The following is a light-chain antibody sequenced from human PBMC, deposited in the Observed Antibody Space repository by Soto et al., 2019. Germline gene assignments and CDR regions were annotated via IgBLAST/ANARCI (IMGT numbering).Light chain of an antibody. CDR1: QSVSSSY. J-gene: IGKJ2*01. CDR3: QQYVTSPPMYT. CDR2: DTS. V-gene: IGKV3-20*01. Sequence: ENVLTQSPGTLSLSPGERATLSCRASQSVSSSYLAWYQQKPGQAPRLLIYDTSSRATGIPDRFSGSGSGTDFTLTISRLEPEDFAVYYCQQYVTSPPMYTFGQGTKLDQT.